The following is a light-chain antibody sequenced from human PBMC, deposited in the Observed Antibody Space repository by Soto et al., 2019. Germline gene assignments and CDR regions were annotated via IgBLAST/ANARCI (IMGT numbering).Light chain of an antibody. Sequence: DIQMTQSPSTLSASVGDRVTITCRASQSISSWLAWYQQKPGKAPKVLIYGASTLKSGVPSRFSGSGSGTEFTLTINSLQPDDIATYYCQQYNSYRTFGQGTKVEIK. J-gene: IGKJ1*01. CDR2: GAS. CDR1: QSISSW. V-gene: IGKV1-5*03. CDR3: QQYNSYRT.